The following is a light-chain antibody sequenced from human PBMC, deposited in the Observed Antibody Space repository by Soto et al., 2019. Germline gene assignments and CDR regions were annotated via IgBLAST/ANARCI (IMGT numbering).Light chain of an antibody. J-gene: IGLJ2*01. CDR3: SSYKTTYTLV. CDR1: NSDVGGYDY. Sequence: QSALTQPASVSGSPGQSITISCTGANSDVGGYDYVSWYQQHPGKAPKLMIDDVSNRPSGISNRFSGSKSGNTASLTISGLQAEDEADYYCSSYKTTYTLVFGGGTKLTVL. V-gene: IGLV2-14*01. CDR2: DVS.